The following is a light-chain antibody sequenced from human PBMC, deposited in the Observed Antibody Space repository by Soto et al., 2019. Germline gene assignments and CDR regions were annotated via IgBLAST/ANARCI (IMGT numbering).Light chain of an antibody. V-gene: IGKV3-15*01. CDR1: QNIYSN. Sequence: IMMTQSPASLSVSPGERATLSCRASQNIYSNIAWYQQRPGQAPRLLIYRASTRATGVPARFSGSGSGTEFTLTISSLQSEDFAVYSCLQYHNLLAFGQGTKVDIK. CDR3: LQYHNLLA. CDR2: RAS. J-gene: IGKJ1*01.